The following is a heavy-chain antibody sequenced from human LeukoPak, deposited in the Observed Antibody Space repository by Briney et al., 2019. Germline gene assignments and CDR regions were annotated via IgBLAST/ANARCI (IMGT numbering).Heavy chain of an antibody. Sequence: GGSLRLSCAASGFSVSTNYMTWVRQAPGKGLEWVSLLYASGITQYADSAKGRFTISRDSSKNTLYLQMNNLRIEDTAVYYCARFPSSVSFHPVDYWGQGTLVTVSS. D-gene: IGHD3-22*01. J-gene: IGHJ4*02. CDR3: ARFPSSVSFHPVDY. CDR2: LYASGIT. CDR1: GFSVSTNY. V-gene: IGHV3-66*01.